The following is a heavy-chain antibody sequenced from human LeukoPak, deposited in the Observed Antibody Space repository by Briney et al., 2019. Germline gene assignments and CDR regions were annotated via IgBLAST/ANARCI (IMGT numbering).Heavy chain of an antibody. Sequence: RASVKVSCKASGYKFTNYGFSWVRQAPGQGLEWMGWISAYNGNTNYAHKYRDRVRMATDTSTTTAHMELRSLTSDDTAVYYCARDSWARASECDYWGQGTLVTVSS. CDR1: GYKFTNYG. CDR3: ARDSWARASECDY. CDR2: ISAYNGNT. J-gene: IGHJ4*02. V-gene: IGHV1-18*04. D-gene: IGHD1-26*01.